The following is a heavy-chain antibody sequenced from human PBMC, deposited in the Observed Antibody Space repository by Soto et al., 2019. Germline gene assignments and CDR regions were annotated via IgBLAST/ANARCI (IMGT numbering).Heavy chain of an antibody. CDR3: ASTDIVSTIVGGHGAFDI. D-gene: IGHD5-12*01. CDR1: GYRFTNYW. Sequence: PGESLKISCKASGYRFTNYWIGWVRQMPGKGLEWMGVIYPGDSDTRYSPSFQGQVTISADKSISTAYLQWSSLKASDTAIYYCASTDIVSTIVGGHGAFDIWGQGTMVTVSS. V-gene: IGHV5-51*01. CDR2: IYPGDSDT. J-gene: IGHJ3*02.